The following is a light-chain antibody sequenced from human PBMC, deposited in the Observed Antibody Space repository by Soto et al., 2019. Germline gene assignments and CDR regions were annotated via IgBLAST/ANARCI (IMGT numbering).Light chain of an antibody. J-gene: IGKJ4*01. CDR1: QSINNW. V-gene: IGKV1-5*01. CDR2: AVS. CDR3: QQHNGY. Sequence: DIQMTQSPSTLSASVGDRVTITCRASQSINNWLAWYQQKPGKAPKLLIYAVSNLDSGVPSRFSDSGSGTEFTLTISSLQPDDFATYYCQQHNGYFGGGTKVDIK.